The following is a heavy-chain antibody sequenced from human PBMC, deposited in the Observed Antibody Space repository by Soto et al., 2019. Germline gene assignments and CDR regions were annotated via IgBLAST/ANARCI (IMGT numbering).Heavy chain of an antibody. CDR1: GFTFSNAW. CDR3: TTSAKFLEWLLPYYYYYYMDV. J-gene: IGHJ6*03. Sequence: EVQLVESGGGLVKPGGSLRLSCAASGFTFSNAWMSWVRQAPGKGLEWVGRIKSKTDGGTTDYAAPVKGRFTISRDDSKNTLSLQMNSLKTEATAVYYCTTSAKFLEWLLPYYYYYYMDVWGKGTTVTVSS. D-gene: IGHD3-3*01. V-gene: IGHV3-15*01. CDR2: IKSKTDGGTT.